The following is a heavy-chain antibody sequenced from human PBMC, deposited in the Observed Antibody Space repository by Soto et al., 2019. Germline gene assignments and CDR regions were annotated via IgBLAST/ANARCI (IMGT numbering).Heavy chain of an antibody. CDR2: IFYSGST. V-gene: IGHV4-4*02. D-gene: IGHD1-26*01. CDR3: ARVYSGSYSDS. CDR1: GGSMRSNNW. J-gene: IGHJ4*02. Sequence: SETRSLTCAVSGGSMRSNNWWSWVRQPPGKGLEWIGEIFYSGSTYYNPSLKTRVTISVDKSKNQFSLKLSSVTAADTAVYYCARVYSGSYSDSWGQRTLVTVSS.